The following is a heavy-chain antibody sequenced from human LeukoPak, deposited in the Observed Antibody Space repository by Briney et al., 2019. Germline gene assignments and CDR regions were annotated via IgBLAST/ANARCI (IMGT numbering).Heavy chain of an antibody. CDR2: ISSSGSTI. V-gene: IGHV3-48*03. Sequence: GGSLRLSCAASGFTFSSYEMNWVRQAPGKGLEWVSYISSSGSTIYYADSVKGRFTISRDNAKNSPYLQMNSLRAEDTAVYYCARGRLRQGWFDPWGQGTLVTVSS. D-gene: IGHD4-17*01. CDR1: GFTFSSYE. CDR3: ARGRLRQGWFDP. J-gene: IGHJ5*02.